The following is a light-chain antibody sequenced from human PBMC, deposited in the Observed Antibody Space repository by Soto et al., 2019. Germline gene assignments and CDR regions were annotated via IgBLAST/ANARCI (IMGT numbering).Light chain of an antibody. V-gene: IGKV1-5*03. J-gene: IGKJ1*01. Sequence: DIQMTQSPATLSASVCDRVTVTCRASQTISSWLAWYQQKPGKAPKLLIYKASTLKSGVPSRFSGSGSGTEFTLTISSLQPDDFATYYCQQYNSYSQTFGQGTKVDI. CDR3: QQYNSYSQT. CDR1: QTISSW. CDR2: KAS.